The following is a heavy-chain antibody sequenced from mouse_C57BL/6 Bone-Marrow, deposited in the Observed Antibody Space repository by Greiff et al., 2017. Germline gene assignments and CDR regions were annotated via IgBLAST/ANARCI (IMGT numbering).Heavy chain of an antibody. V-gene: IGHV14-2*01. CDR3: ARDYYGSSYQAWFAY. J-gene: IGHJ3*01. CDR1: GFNIKDYY. Sequence: EVKVVESGAELVKPGASVKLSCTASGFNIKDYYMHWVKQRTEQGLEWIGRIDPEDGETKYAPKFQGKATITADTSANTAYLQLSSLTSEDTAVYYCARDYYGSSYQAWFAYWGQGTLVTVSA. D-gene: IGHD1-1*01. CDR2: IDPEDGET.